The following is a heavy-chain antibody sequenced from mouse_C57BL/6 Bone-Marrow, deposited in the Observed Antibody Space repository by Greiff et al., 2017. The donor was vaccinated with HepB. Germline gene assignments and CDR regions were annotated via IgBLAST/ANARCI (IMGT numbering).Heavy chain of an antibody. J-gene: IGHJ4*01. CDR2: SRNKANDYTT. D-gene: IGHD1-1*01. CDR3: ARDALNYYYGTPYDAMDY. V-gene: IGHV7-1*01. Sequence: EVKVVESGGGLVQSGRSLRLSCATSGFTFSDFYMEWVRQAPGKGLEWIAASRNKANDYTTEYSASVKGRFIVSRDTSQSILYLQMNALRAEDTAIYYCARDALNYYYGTPYDAMDYWGQGTSVTVSS. CDR1: GFTFSDFY.